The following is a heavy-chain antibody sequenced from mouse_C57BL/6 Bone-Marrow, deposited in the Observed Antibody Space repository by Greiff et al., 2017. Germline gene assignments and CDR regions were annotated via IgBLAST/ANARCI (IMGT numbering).Heavy chain of an antibody. CDR2: INYDGSST. V-gene: IGHV5-16*01. J-gene: IGHJ2*01. CDR3: ARDVTTGGFDY. CDR1: GFTFSDYY. D-gene: IGHD1-1*01. Sequence: EVKLVESEGGLVQPGSSMKLSCTASGFTFSDYYMALVRQVPEKGLEWVANINYDGSSTYYLDSLKSRFIISRDNAKNILYLQMSSLKSEETDTYYCARDVTTGGFDYWGQGSTLTVSS.